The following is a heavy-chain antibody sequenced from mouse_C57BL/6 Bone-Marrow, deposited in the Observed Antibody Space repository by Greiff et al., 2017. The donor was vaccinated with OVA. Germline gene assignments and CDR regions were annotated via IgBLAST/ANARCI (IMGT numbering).Heavy chain of an antibody. D-gene: IGHD1-1*01. CDR2: INPSTGGT. J-gene: IGHJ3*01. V-gene: IGHV1-42*01. CDR1: GYSFTGYY. CDR3: ARETSYYGKAWFAY. Sequence: EVKLVESGPELVKPGASVKISCKASGYSFTGYYMNWVKQSPEKSLEWIGEINPSTGGTTYNQKFKAKATLTVDKSSSTAYMQLKSLTSEDSAVYYCARETSYYGKAWFAYWGQGTLVTVSA.